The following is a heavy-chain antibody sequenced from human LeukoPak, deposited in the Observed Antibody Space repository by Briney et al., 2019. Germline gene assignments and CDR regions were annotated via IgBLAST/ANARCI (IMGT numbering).Heavy chain of an antibody. D-gene: IGHD3-10*01. V-gene: IGHV3-7*01. CDR1: GFTFSSYW. Sequence: PGGSLRLSCAASGFTFSSYWMSWVRKAPGKGLEGVANIKQDGSEKYYVDSVKGRFTISRDNAKNSLYLQMNSLRAEVTAVYYCARVYYYGSGSYYIYYYYYMDVWGKGTTVTVSS. CDR3: ARVYYYGSGSYYIYYYYYMDV. CDR2: IKQDGSEK. J-gene: IGHJ6*03.